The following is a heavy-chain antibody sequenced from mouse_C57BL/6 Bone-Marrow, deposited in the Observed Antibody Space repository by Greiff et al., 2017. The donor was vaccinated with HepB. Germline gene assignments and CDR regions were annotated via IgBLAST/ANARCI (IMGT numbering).Heavy chain of an antibody. CDR2: IDPSDSYT. Sequence: QVQLLQPGAGLVMPGASVKLSCKASGYTFTSYWMHWVRQTPGQGLEWIAEIDPSDSYTNYNQNVKGKSTLAVDKSSSTAYMQLSRLTSEDSAVYYCARETDYDEGSFDYWGQGTTVTVSS. CDR3: ARETDYDEGSFDY. CDR1: GYTFTSYW. D-gene: IGHD2-4*01. J-gene: IGHJ2*01. V-gene: IGHV1-69*01.